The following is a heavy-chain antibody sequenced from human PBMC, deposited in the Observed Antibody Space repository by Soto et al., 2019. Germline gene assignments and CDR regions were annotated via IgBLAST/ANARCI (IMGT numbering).Heavy chain of an antibody. Sequence: PSETLSLTCTVSGGSISSGDYYWSWIRQPPGKGLEWIGYIYYSGSTYYNPSLKSRVTISVDTSKNQFSLKLSSVTAADTAVYYCARASGSSYWFDPWGQGTLVTVSS. CDR1: GGSISSGDYY. J-gene: IGHJ5*02. D-gene: IGHD1-26*01. V-gene: IGHV4-30-4*01. CDR3: ARASGSSYWFDP. CDR2: IYYSGST.